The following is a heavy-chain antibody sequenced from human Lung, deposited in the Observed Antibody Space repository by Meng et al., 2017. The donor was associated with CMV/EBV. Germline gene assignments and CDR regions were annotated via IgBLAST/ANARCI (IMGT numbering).Heavy chain of an antibody. D-gene: IGHD6-13*01. J-gene: IGHJ4*02. CDR2: SREKTSGYST. Sequence: GGSLRLXCAASGFAFTDYYMDWVRQAPGRGLEWVARSREKTSGYSTEYAASVKGRFTISREESSNSLYLHMNSLKIEDTAVYYCVKDSRTTRDFDYLGQGXLVTVSS. CDR3: VKDSRTTRDFDY. CDR1: GFAFTDYY. V-gene: IGHV3-72*01.